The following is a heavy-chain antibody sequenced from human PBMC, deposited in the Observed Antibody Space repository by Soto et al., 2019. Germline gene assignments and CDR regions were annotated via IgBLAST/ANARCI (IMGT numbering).Heavy chain of an antibody. CDR2: ISGGGTTV. Sequence: QVQLVESGGGLVEPGGSLRLSCAASGFRFSDHYMTWIRQAPGKGLEWVSKISGGGTTVYYADSVKGRFTVSRDNAKNSLYLQMNSLRAEDTAVYYSAGDPYHYGSAFWGQGTLVTVSS. J-gene: IGHJ4*02. V-gene: IGHV3-11*01. CDR1: GFRFSDHY. CDR3: AGDPYHYGSAF. D-gene: IGHD3-10*01.